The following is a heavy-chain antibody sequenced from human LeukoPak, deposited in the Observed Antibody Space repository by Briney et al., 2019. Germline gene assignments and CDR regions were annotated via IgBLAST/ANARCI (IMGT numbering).Heavy chain of an antibody. CDR2: IIPNLGIA. CDR3: ARDVNTAMAPGQNNWFDP. D-gene: IGHD5-18*01. CDR1: GGTFSSYA. V-gene: IGHV1-69*04. J-gene: IGHJ5*02. Sequence: SVKVSCKASGGTFSSYAISWVRQAPGQGLEWMGRIIPNLGIANYAQKFQGRVTITADKSTSTAYMELSSLRSEDTAVYYCARDVNTAMAPGQNNWFDPWGQGTLVTVSS.